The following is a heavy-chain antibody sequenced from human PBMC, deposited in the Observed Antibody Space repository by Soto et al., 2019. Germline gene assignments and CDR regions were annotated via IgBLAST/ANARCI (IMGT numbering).Heavy chain of an antibody. CDR3: ARAYSSSWYPAEYFQH. Sequence: QVQLVESGGGVVQPGRSLRLSCAASGFTFSSYAMHWVRQAPGKGLEWVAVISYDGSNKYYADSVKGRFTISRDNXKIXLYLQMNSLRAEDTAVYYCARAYSSSWYPAEYFQHWGQGTLVTVSS. CDR1: GFTFSSYA. J-gene: IGHJ1*01. CDR2: ISYDGSNK. V-gene: IGHV3-30-3*01. D-gene: IGHD6-13*01.